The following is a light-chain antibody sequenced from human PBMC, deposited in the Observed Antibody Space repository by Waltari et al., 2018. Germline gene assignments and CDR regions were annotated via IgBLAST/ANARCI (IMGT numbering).Light chain of an antibody. CDR3: SSRRSGSTLV. CDR1: SSDVGADNY. V-gene: IGLV2-14*03. Sequence: QSALTQPASVSGSPGQSITVPCTGTSSDVGADNYVFRYQQHPGKAPKLIIYDVVKRPSGVSDRFSGSKSGNTASLTISGLQAEDEADYYCSSRRSGSTLVFGGGTKVTVL. J-gene: IGLJ3*02. CDR2: DVV.